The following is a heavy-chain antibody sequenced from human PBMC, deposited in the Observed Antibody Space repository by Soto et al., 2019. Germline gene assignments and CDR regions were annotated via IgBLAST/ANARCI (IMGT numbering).Heavy chain of an antibody. CDR1: GGSISSGGYY. CDR2: IYYSGST. Sequence: QVQLQESGPGLVKPSQTLSLTCTVSGGSISSGGYYWSWIRQHPGKGLEWIGYIYYSGSTYYNPSXKXXXXXXXXXXXXXXXXXXXXXXXXDTAVYYCARERGGGGYEFDYWGQGTLVTVSS. D-gene: IGHD5-12*01. J-gene: IGHJ4*02. V-gene: IGHV4-31*01. CDR3: ARERGGGGYEFDY.